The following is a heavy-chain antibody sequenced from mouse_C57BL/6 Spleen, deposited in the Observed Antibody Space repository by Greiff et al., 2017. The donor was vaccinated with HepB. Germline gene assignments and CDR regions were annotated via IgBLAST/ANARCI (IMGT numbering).Heavy chain of an antibody. CDR2: INPNNGGT. V-gene: IGHV1-26*01. Sequence: VQLQQSGPELVKPGASVKISCKASGYTFTDYYMNWVKQSHGKSLEWIGDINPNNGGTSYNQKFKGKATLTVDKSSSTAYMELRSLTSEDSAVYYCARSDYGPPYWYFDVWGTGTTVTVSS. J-gene: IGHJ1*03. D-gene: IGHD1-1*01. CDR1: GYTFTDYY. CDR3: ARSDYGPPYWYFDV.